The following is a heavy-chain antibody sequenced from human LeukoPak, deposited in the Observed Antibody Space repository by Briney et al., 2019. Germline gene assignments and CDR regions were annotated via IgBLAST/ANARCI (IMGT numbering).Heavy chain of an antibody. V-gene: IGHV4-39*07. J-gene: IGHJ3*02. CDR3: ARDGYSHNDSDLDI. Sequence: SETLSLTCTVSGGSISSVSYYWGWIRQPPGKGLEWIGSIYHSGSTYYNPSLKSRVTISVDTSKNQFSLKLSSVTAADTAVYYCARDGYSHNDSDLDIWGQGTMVTVSS. CDR1: GGSISSVSYY. D-gene: IGHD3-22*01. CDR2: IYHSGST.